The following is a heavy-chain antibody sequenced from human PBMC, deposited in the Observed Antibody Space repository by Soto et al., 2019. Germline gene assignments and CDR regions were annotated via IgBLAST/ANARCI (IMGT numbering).Heavy chain of an antibody. J-gene: IGHJ4*02. CDR1: GFTFSNYW. V-gene: IGHV3-7*04. CDR3: ARAKSGWSDLDS. CDR2: INQDGSEK. Sequence: ELQLVESGGGLVRPGGSLRLSCAASGFTFSNYWMNWVRQAPGKGLEWVANINQDGSEKYYVDSVKGRFTISRDNAKNSRYLQMNSLRGEDTAVYCCARAKSGWSDLDSWGQGNLVTVSS. D-gene: IGHD6-19*01.